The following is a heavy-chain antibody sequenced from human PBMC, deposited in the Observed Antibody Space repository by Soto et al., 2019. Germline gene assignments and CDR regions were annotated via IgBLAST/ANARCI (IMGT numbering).Heavy chain of an antibody. Sequence: QVQLQESSAGLVKPSQTLSLTCTVSGGSISSGDYYWSWIRQPPGKGLEWIGYIYYSGSTYYNPSLKSRVTISVDTSKNQFSLKLSSVTAADTAVYYCARGDFLAALHGMDVWGQGTTVTVSS. V-gene: IGHV4-30-4*01. D-gene: IGHD6-6*01. J-gene: IGHJ6*02. CDR1: GGSISSGDYY. CDR3: ARGDFLAALHGMDV. CDR2: IYYSGST.